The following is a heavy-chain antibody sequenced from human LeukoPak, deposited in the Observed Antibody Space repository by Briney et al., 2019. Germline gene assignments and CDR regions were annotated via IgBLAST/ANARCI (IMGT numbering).Heavy chain of an antibody. CDR2: IYYSGTT. CDR1: GGSISSYY. V-gene: IGHV4-39*07. D-gene: IGHD3-10*01. J-gene: IGHJ4*02. CDR3: ARSVYYFGSGNYFFGY. Sequence: SETLSLTCTVSGGSISSYYWAWIRQPPGKGLEWIGSIYYSGTTYYNPSLQSRLTISLDTSKNQFSLNLISVTAADTAVYYCARSVYYFGSGNYFFGYWGQGTLVTVSS.